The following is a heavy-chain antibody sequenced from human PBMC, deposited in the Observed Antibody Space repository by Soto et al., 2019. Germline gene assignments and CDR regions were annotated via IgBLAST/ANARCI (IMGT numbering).Heavy chain of an antibody. CDR1: GYTFTGYY. CDR3: ARDRRAAAGTWYYYYGMDV. V-gene: IGHV1-2*04. CDR2: INPNSGGT. J-gene: IGHJ6*02. Sequence: ASVKVSCKASGYTFTGYYMHWVRQAPGQGLEWMGWINPNSGGTNYAQKFQGWVTMTRDTSISTAYMELSRLRSDDTAVYYCARDRRAAAGTWYYYYGMDVWGQGTTVPVS. D-gene: IGHD6-13*01.